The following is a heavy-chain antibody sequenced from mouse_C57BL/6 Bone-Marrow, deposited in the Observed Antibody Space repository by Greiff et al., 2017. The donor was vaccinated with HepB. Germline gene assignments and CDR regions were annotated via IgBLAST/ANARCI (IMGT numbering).Heavy chain of an antibody. D-gene: IGHD2-4*01. CDR3: ARGGNDYAFDY. J-gene: IGHJ2*01. CDR2: INYDGSST. CDR1: GFTFSDYY. V-gene: IGHV5-16*01. Sequence: EVMLVESEGGLVQPGSSMKLSCTASGFTFSDYYMAWVRPVPEKGLEWVANINYDGSSTYYLDSLKSRFIISRDNAKNILYLQMSSLKSEDTATYYCARGGNDYAFDYWGQGTTLTVSS.